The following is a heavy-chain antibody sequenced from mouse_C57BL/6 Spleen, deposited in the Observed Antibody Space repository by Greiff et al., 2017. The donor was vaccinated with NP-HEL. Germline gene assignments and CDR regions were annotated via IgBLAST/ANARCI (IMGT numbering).Heavy chain of an antibody. CDR3: ARNYGSSYGFAY. CDR1: GFTFSDYG. Sequence: EVKVVESGGGLVKPGGSLKLSCAASGFTFSDYGMHWVRQAPETGLAWVAYISSGSSTIYYADTVKGRFTISRDNAKNTLFLQMTSLRSEDTAMYYCARNYGSSYGFAYWGQGTLVTVSA. V-gene: IGHV5-17*01. D-gene: IGHD1-1*01. CDR2: ISSGSSTI. J-gene: IGHJ3*01.